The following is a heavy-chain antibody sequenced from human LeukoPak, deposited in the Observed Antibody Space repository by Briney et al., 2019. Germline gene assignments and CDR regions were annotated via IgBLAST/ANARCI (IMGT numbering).Heavy chain of an antibody. CDR2: ISSTSTTI. CDR3: ATDSSSWYSRFDY. V-gene: IGHV3-48*04. D-gene: IGHD6-13*01. J-gene: IGHJ4*02. CDR1: GFTFSSYS. Sequence: GGSLRPSCAASGFTFSSYSMNWVRQAPGKGLEWVSYISSTSTTIYYADSVKGRFTISRDNAKNSLYLQMNSLRAEDTAVYYCATDSSSWYSRFDYWGQGTLVTVSS.